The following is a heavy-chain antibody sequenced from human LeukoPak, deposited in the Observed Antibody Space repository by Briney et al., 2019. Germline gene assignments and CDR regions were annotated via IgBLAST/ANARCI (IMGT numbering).Heavy chain of an antibody. Sequence: GGSLRLSCAASGFTFSGYGMHWVRQAPGKGLEWVAFIRFDGSNNYYSDSVKGRFTISRDNSKNTLYLQMNSLRPGDTAVYYCAKVSFSYGYVDYWGQGTLVTVSS. V-gene: IGHV3-30*02. D-gene: IGHD5-18*01. CDR2: IRFDGSNN. CDR3: AKVSFSYGYVDY. J-gene: IGHJ4*02. CDR1: GFTFSGYG.